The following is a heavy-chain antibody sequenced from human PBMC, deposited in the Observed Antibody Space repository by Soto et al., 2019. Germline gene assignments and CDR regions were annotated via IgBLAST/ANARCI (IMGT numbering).Heavy chain of an antibody. J-gene: IGHJ3*02. V-gene: IGHV3-21*01. CDR1: GFTFSSYS. D-gene: IGHD2-2*02. Sequence: PGGSLRLSCAASGFTFSSYSMNWVRQAPGKGLEWVSSISSSSSYIYYADSVKCRFTISRDNAKNSLYLQMNSLRAEDTAVYYCARDHASDIVVVPAAIPDAFDIWGQGTMVTVSS. CDR3: ARDHASDIVVVPAAIPDAFDI. CDR2: ISSSSSYI.